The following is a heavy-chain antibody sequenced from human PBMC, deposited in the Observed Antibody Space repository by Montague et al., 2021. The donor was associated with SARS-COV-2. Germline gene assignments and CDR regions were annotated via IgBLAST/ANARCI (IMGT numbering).Heavy chain of an antibody. CDR3: ARVERQVVAALCGMDL. V-gene: IGHV4-31*03. CDR2: IYYSGST. CDR1: GGSISSGGYY. J-gene: IGHJ6*02. D-gene: IGHD2-15*01. Sequence: TLSLTCTVSGGSISSGGYYWSWIRQHPGKGLEWIGYIYYSGSTYYNPSLKSRVTISVDTSKNQFSLKLSSVTAADTAVYYCARVERQVVAALCGMDLWGHGTTVTVSS.